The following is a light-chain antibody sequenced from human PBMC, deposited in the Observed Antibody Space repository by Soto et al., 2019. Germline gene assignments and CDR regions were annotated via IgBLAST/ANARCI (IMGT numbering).Light chain of an antibody. CDR3: QQYGSSPIT. J-gene: IGKJ5*01. CDR2: DAS. V-gene: IGKV3D-20*01. Sequence: EIVLTQSPATLSLSPGERATLSCGASQSVSSSYLAWYQQKPGLAPRLLIYDASSRATGIPDRFSGSGSGTDFTLTISRLEHEDFALYYCQQYGSSPITFGQGTRLEIK. CDR1: QSVSSSY.